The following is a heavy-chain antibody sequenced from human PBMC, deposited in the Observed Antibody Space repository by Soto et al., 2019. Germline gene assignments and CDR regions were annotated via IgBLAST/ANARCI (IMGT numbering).Heavy chain of an antibody. CDR1: GGSISSYY. J-gene: IGHJ4*02. Sequence: SETLSLTCTVSGGSISSYYWSWIRQPPGKGLEWIGYIYYSGSTNYNPSLKSRVTISVDTSKNQFSLKLSSVTAADTAVYYCASHETYYDFAYWGQGTLVTVSS. D-gene: IGHD3-10*01. CDR2: IYYSGST. CDR3: ASHETYYDFAY. V-gene: IGHV4-59*01.